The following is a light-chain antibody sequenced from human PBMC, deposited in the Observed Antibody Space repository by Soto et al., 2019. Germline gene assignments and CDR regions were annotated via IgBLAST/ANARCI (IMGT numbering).Light chain of an antibody. J-gene: IGKJ4*01. CDR3: QRYNSLAFT. Sequence: EIVMTQSPATLSVSPGERATLSCRASQGIGNTLAWYQQKTGQTPKLLIYGASTRATGVPARFSGSGSGTEFTVTVNKLQSEDFAVYCCQRYNSLAFTFGGGTKVEIK. CDR1: QGIGNT. V-gene: IGKV3-15*01. CDR2: GAS.